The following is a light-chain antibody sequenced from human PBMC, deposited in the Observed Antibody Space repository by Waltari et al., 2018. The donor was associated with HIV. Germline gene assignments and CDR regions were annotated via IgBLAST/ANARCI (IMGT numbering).Light chain of an antibody. Sequence: QSILTQPPSTSGTPGPRVTLSCSGSGPNIGSNSVSWYQLLLGTAPKLLIYRNNQRPSGVPDRFSGSKSATSASLAIGGLRSEDEADYYCAAWDDSLSGPVFGGGTKLTVL. CDR2: RNN. J-gene: IGLJ3*02. V-gene: IGLV1-47*01. CDR3: AAWDDSLSGPV. CDR1: GPNIGSNS.